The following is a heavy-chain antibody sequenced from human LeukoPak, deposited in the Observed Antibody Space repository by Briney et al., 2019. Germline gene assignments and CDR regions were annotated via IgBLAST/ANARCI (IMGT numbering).Heavy chain of an antibody. Sequence: PSETPSLTCAVYGGSFSGYYWSWIRQPPGKGLEWIGEINHSGSTNYNPSLKSRVTISVDTSKNQFSLKLSSVTAADTAVYYCARDRSYYYDSSGSLGYWGQGTLVTVSS. V-gene: IGHV4-34*01. D-gene: IGHD3-22*01. CDR3: ARDRSYYYDSSGSLGY. CDR2: INHSGST. CDR1: GGSFSGYY. J-gene: IGHJ4*02.